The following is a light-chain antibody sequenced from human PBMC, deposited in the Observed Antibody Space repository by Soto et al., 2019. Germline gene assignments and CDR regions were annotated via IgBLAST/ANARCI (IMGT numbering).Light chain of an antibody. CDR1: KLGDQY. CDR3: QAWDSSPHV. J-gene: IGLJ1*01. Sequence: SYELTQPPSVSVSPGQTASITCSGDKLGDQYACWYQQKPGQSPVLVIYNDSKRPSGIPERFYGSNSGNTATLTINGTQAMDEAAYYCQAWDSSPHVFGTGTKLTVL. V-gene: IGLV3-1*01. CDR2: NDS.